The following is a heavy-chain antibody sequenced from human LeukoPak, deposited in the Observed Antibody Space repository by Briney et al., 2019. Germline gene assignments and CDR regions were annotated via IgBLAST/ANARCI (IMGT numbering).Heavy chain of an antibody. CDR3: ARHADVSTAMVVGHWFDY. D-gene: IGHD5-18*01. CDR1: GYSFTSYW. CDR2: IYPGDSDT. J-gene: IGHJ4*02. V-gene: IGHV5-51*01. Sequence: GESLKISCKGSGYSFTSYWIGWVRQMPGKGLEWMGIIYPGDSDTRYSPSFQGQVTISADKSINTAYLQWTSLEASDTAMYYCARHADVSTAMVVGHWFDYWGQGTLVTVSS.